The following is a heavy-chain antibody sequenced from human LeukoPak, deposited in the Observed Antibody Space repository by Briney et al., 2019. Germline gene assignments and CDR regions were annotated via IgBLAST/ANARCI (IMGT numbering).Heavy chain of an antibody. D-gene: IGHD3-10*01. CDR2: INHSGST. Sequence: SETLSLTCAVYGGSFSGYYWSWIRQPPGKGLEWIGEINHSGSTNYNPSLRGRVTISVDTSKNQFSLKLSSVTAADTAVYYCARGVSVSPHFDYWGQGTLVTVSS. CDR1: GGSFSGYY. CDR3: ARGVSVSPHFDY. V-gene: IGHV4-34*01. J-gene: IGHJ4*02.